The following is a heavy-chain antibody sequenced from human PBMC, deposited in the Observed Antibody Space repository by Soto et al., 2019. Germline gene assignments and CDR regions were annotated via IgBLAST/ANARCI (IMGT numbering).Heavy chain of an antibody. CDR3: ARGPSRIRFLEWLSSTPYYYYGMDV. CDR2: IYYSGST. CDR1: GDSISTSSYY. D-gene: IGHD3-3*01. V-gene: IGHV4-39*07. Sequence: SETLSLTCDVSGDSISTSSYYWGWIRQPPGKGLEWIASIYYSGSTNYNPSLKSRVTISVDTSKNQFSLKLSSVTAADTAVYYCARGPSRIRFLEWLSSTPYYYYGMDVWGQGTTVTVSS. J-gene: IGHJ6*02.